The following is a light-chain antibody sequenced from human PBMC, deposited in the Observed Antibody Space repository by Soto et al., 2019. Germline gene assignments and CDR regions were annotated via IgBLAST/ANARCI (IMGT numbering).Light chain of an antibody. Sequence: EIVLTQSPGTLSLSAGERATLSCRASQSVSSSYLAWYQQKPGQAPRLLIYGTSSRATAIPARFSGSGSGTDFTLTISRLEPEDFAVYYCQQYDSSSCTFGQGTKVEIK. V-gene: IGKV3-20*01. CDR3: QQYDSSSCT. J-gene: IGKJ1*01. CDR1: QSVSSSY. CDR2: GTS.